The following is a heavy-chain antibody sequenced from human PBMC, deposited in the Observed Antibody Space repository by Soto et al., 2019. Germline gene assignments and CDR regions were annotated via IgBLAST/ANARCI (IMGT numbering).Heavy chain of an antibody. Sequence: GGFLRLSCAASGFTFSSYSMHWVRQSPGKGLEWVAVLSYDVRNKFYADSVKGRFTISRDNAKNTLYLQMNSLRTEDTAVYYCAREYVTGYYNVLGHWGQGTLVTVSS. D-gene: IGHD3-9*01. J-gene: IGHJ4*02. CDR1: GFTFSSYS. V-gene: IGHV3-30*04. CDR2: LSYDVRNK. CDR3: AREYVTGYYNVLGH.